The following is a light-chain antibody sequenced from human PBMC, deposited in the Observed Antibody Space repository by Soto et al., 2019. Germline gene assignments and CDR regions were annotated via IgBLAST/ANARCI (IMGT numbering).Light chain of an antibody. Sequence: EMVMTQSPATLSVSTGERATLYCRASQSISSNLAWYQQKPGQPPRLLINGASTRATGVAARFSGSGSGTEFTLSISSLQSEDSAVYFCQLYNTWPFTFGPGTKVDIK. J-gene: IGKJ3*01. CDR2: GAS. CDR3: QLYNTWPFT. V-gene: IGKV3-15*01. CDR1: QSISSN.